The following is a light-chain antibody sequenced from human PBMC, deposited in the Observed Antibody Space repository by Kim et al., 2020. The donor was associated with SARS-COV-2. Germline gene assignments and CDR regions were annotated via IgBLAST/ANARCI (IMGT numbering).Light chain of an antibody. CDR1: QSVSTT. V-gene: IGKV3-15*01. J-gene: IGKJ1*01. CDR3: QQYNNWPPWT. CDR2: GAL. Sequence: VSPGERATLSCTASQSVSTTLAWYQQRPGQAPRLLIYGALTRATGIPARFSGSGSGTEFTLTISSLPSEDFAVYYCQQYNNWPPWTFGQGTKVDIK.